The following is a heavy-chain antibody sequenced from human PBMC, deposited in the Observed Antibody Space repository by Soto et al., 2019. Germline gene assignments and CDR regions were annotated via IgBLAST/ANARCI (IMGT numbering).Heavy chain of an antibody. V-gene: IGHV3-23*01. CDR1: GFTFSSYA. D-gene: IGHD3-3*01. CDR3: AKTRFLEWPHEYNWFDP. Sequence: HPGGSLRLSCAASGFTFSSYAMSWVRQAPGKGLEWVSAISGSGGSTYYADSVKGRFTISRDNSKNTLYLQMNSLRAEDTAVYYCAKTRFLEWPHEYNWFDPWGQGTLVTVSS. CDR2: ISGSGGST. J-gene: IGHJ5*02.